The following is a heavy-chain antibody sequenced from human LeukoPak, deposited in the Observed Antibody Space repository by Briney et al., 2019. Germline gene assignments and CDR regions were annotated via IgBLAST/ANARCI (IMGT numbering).Heavy chain of an antibody. Sequence: PSETLSLTCTVSGGSISSYYWSWIRQPPGKGLEWIGYIYYSGSTNYNPSLKSRVTITVDTSKNHFSLKLSSVTAADTAVYYCARDAYYYDSSGSQLFDYWGQGTLVTVSS. D-gene: IGHD3-22*01. CDR2: IYYSGST. J-gene: IGHJ4*02. V-gene: IGHV4-59*01. CDR1: GGSISSYY. CDR3: ARDAYYYDSSGSQLFDY.